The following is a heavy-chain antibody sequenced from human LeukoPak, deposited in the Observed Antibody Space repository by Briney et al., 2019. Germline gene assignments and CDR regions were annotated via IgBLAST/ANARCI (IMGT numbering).Heavy chain of an antibody. J-gene: IGHJ6*02. Sequence: SETLSLTCTVSGGSISSYYWTWIRQPPGKGLEWIGYIFYSGSTNHNPSLKSRVTISVDTSKNQFSLKLSSVTAADTAVYYCARGRPVPFDIATAVAGMDVWGQGTTVTVSS. CDR2: IFYSGST. CDR3: ARGRPVPFDIATAVAGMDV. D-gene: IGHD6-13*01. CDR1: GGSISSYY. V-gene: IGHV4-59*01.